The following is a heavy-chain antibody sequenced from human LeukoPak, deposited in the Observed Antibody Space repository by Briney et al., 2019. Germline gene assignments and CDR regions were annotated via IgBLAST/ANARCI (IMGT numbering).Heavy chain of an antibody. J-gene: IGHJ4*02. Sequence: GGSLRLSCAASGFTFSSYGMHWVRQAPGKGLEWVAVISYDGSNKYYADSVKGRFPISRDNSKNTLYLQMNSLRAEDTAVYYCAKVKGAGAPFDYWGQGTLVTVSS. D-gene: IGHD6-19*01. CDR1: GFTFSSYG. CDR3: AKVKGAGAPFDY. CDR2: ISYDGSNK. V-gene: IGHV3-30*18.